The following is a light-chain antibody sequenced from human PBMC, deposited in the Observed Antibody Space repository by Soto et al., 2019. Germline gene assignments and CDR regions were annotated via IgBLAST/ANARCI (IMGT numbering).Light chain of an antibody. V-gene: IGLV2-23*02. CDR2: VVT. CDR3: SSYAGFSTVI. CDR1: STDVGSYNL. J-gene: IGLJ2*01. Sequence: QSVLTQPASVSGSPGQSITISCTGTSTDVGSYNLVSWYQQHPGKAPKLIIYVVTKRPAGVSSRFSGSKSGNTASLTISGLQAEDEADYYCSSYAGFSTVIFGGGTKVTVL.